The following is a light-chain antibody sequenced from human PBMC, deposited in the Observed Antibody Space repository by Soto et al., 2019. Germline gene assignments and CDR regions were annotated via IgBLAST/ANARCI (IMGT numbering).Light chain of an antibody. Sequence: QSALTQPRSVSGSPGQSVTISCTGTSSDVGGYKYVSWYQQNPGKAPKLMIYDVSKRPSGGPDRFSGSKSGNTASLTISGLQAEDEADYYCYSFAGFNTQFGGGTKLTVL. CDR1: SSDVGGYKY. CDR2: DVS. CDR3: YSFAGFNTQ. V-gene: IGLV2-11*01. J-gene: IGLJ2*01.